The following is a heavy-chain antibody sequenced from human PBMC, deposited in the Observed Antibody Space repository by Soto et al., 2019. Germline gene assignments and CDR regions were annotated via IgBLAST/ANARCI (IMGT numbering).Heavy chain of an antibody. D-gene: IGHD4-17*01. J-gene: IGHJ6*02. V-gene: IGHV4-31*03. CDR1: GGSISSGGYY. CDR2: IYYSGST. CDR3: AGSTVTEYYYYYYGMDV. Sequence: PSETLSLTCTVSGGSISSGGYYWSWIRQHPGKGLEWIGYIYYSGSTYYNPSLKSRVTISVDTSKNQFSLKLSSVTAADTAVYYCAGSTVTEYYYYYYGMDVWGQGTTVTVSS.